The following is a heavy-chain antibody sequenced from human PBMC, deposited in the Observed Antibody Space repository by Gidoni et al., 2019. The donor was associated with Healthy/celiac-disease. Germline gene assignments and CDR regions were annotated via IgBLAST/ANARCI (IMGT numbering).Heavy chain of an antibody. CDR3: ARHPGYSSGWSMWGVYNWFDP. CDR1: DGSISSISSY. D-gene: IGHD6-19*01. CDR2: IYYSGST. J-gene: IGHJ5*02. Sequence: QLQLQESGPGLVKPSETLSLPCTVPDGSISSISSYWGWIRQPPGKGLEWIGSIYYSGSTYHNPSLKSRVTISVDTSKNQFSLKLSSVTAADTAVYYCARHPGYSSGWSMWGVYNWFDPWGQGTLVTVSS. V-gene: IGHV4-39*01.